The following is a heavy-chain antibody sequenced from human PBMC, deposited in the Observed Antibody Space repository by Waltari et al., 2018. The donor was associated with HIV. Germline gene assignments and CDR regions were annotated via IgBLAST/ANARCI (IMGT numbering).Heavy chain of an antibody. J-gene: IGHJ2*01. D-gene: IGHD3-22*01. CDR1: GVSVSSYY. V-gene: IGHV4-59*02. CDR2: IYNSGST. CDR3: ARGRHSSGYSLWYFDL. Sequence: QVQLQESGPGLVKPSETLSLTCTVSGVSVSSYYWNWFRQPPGKGLEWIAYIYNSGSTNYNPSLKSRVTISVDTSKNQFSLELSSVTAADTAVYYCARGRHSSGYSLWYFDLWGRGTLVTVSS.